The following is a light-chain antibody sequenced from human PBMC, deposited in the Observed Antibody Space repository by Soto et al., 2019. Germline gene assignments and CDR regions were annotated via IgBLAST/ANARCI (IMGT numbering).Light chain of an antibody. CDR1: QTISSW. Sequence: DIQMTHSPSTLSGSVLDRVTITCRASQTISSWLAWYQQKPGKAPKLLIYKASTLKSGVPSRFSGSGSGTEFTLTISSLQPDDFATYYCQNYNSYSEAFGQGTKVDIK. V-gene: IGKV1-5*03. CDR3: QNYNSYSEA. CDR2: KAS. J-gene: IGKJ1*01.